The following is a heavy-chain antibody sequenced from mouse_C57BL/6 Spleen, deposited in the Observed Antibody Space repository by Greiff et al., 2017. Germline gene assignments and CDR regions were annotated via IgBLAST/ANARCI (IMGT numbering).Heavy chain of an antibody. V-gene: IGHV1-31*01. CDR2: IYPYNGVS. D-gene: IGHD2-3*01. CDR3: SRARDVGYGAMDY. Sequence: VHVKQSGPELVKPGASVKISCKASGYSFTGYYMHWVKQSHGNILDWIGYIYPYNGVSSYNQKFKGKATLTVDKSSSTAYMELRSLTSEDSAVYYCSRARDVGYGAMDYWGQRTSVTVSS. CDR1: GYSFTGYY. J-gene: IGHJ4*01.